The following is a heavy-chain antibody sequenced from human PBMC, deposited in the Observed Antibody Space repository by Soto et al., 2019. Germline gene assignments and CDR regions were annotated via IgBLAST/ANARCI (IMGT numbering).Heavy chain of an antibody. CDR3: PRAAIIGVGYFDL. J-gene: IGHJ2*01. CDR1: GFTFSSYW. Sequence: EVQLVESGGGLVQPGGSLRLSCAAAGFTFSSYWMHWVRQTPGKGLDWVSRLNTDGSSTAYADSVRGRCTISRYNAKNTLYLEMNSLGAEVTAVYYCPRAAIIGVGYFDLWGRGTLVTVYS. CDR2: LNTDGSST. V-gene: IGHV3-74*01. D-gene: IGHD2-21*01.